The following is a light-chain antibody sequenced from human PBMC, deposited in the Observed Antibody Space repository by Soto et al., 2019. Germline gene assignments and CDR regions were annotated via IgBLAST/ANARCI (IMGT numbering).Light chain of an antibody. CDR1: QSISSSY. CDR2: GAS. J-gene: IGKJ1*01. Sequence: ETVLTQSPGTLSLSPGERATLSSRASQSISSSYLAWYQQKPGQAPRLLIYGASSRATGIPDRFSGSGSGTDFTLTISRLEPEDSAIYYCQQYVSWTFGQGTKVEIK. V-gene: IGKV3-20*01. CDR3: QQYVSWT.